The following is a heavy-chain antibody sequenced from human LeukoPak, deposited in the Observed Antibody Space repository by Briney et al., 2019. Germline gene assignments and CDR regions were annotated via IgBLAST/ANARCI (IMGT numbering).Heavy chain of an antibody. CDR1: GGSITSSH. CDR3: ARGAAPGTGWFDP. V-gene: IGHV4-59*01. Sequence: SETLSLTCTVSGGSITSSHWSWIRQPPGKGLEWIAYINYSESTNYNPSLRSRVTISVDTSKNQFSLKLSSVSAADTAVYYCARGAAPGTGWFDPWGQGTLVTVSP. J-gene: IGHJ5*02. CDR2: INYSEST. D-gene: IGHD6-13*01.